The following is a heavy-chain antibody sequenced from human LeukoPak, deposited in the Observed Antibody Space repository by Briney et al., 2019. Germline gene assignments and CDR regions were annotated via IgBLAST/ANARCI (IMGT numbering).Heavy chain of an antibody. J-gene: IGHJ3*02. D-gene: IGHD4-17*01. V-gene: IGHV3-73*01. CDR3: TAQIRQGAFDI. Sequence: PGGSLRLSCAASGFTFSGSAMHWVRQASGKGLEWVGRIRSKANSYATAYAASVKGRFTISRDDSKNTAYLQMNSLKTKDTAVYYCTAQIRQGAFDIWGQGTMVTVSS. CDR2: IRSKANSYAT. CDR1: GFTFSGSA.